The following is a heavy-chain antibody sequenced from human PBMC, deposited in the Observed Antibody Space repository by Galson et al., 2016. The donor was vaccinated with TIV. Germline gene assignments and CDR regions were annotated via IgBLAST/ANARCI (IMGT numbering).Heavy chain of an antibody. CDR3: ARDRRHCGNECYLYYYYGMDV. J-gene: IGHJ6*02. Sequence: SLRLSCAASGFTFRTYAMHWVRQAPGKGLEWMAVISYDGSHKFYADSVKGRFTISRDDSKNTLFLQMSSPRAEDTAVYYCARDRRHCGNECYLYYYYGMDVWGQGTTVTVSS. CDR2: ISYDGSHK. V-gene: IGHV3-30*04. CDR1: GFTFRTYA. D-gene: IGHD2-21*01.